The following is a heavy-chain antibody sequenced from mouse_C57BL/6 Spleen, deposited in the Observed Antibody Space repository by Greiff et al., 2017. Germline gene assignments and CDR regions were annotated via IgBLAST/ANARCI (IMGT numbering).Heavy chain of an antibody. V-gene: IGHV14-3*01. D-gene: IGHD1-1*01. Sequence: VQLQQSVAELVRPGASVKLSCTASGFNIKNTSMHWVKQRPEQGLEWIGRIDPANGNTKYDPKFQGKATLTADTSSNTAYMQLSSLTSEDTAVYYCASSTVVARGFAYWGQGTLVTVSA. J-gene: IGHJ3*01. CDR1: GFNIKNTS. CDR2: IDPANGNT. CDR3: ASSTVVARGFAY.